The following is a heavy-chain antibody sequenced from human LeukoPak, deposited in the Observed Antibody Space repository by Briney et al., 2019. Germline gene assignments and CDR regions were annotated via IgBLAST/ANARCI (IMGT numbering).Heavy chain of an antibody. J-gene: IGHJ5*02. CDR2: VYYTGST. Sequence: PSETLSLTFSVSVGSYFLSPCLWPWVRQPPGKGLEWIGTVYYTGSTYYKSSLKSRVTISVDPSKNHFSLKLSSDTAAYSAVYCCARLPGGVVHTFPWGQGTLVTVSS. CDR3: ARLPGGVVHTFP. CDR1: VGSYFLSPCL. D-gene: IGHD2/OR15-2a*01. V-gene: IGHV4-39*02.